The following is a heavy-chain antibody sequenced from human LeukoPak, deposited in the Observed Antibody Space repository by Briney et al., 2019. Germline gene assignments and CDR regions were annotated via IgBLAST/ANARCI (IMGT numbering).Heavy chain of an antibody. Sequence: PGRSLRLSCAASGFTFSSYAMHWVRQAPGKGLEWVANIKQDGSEKYYVDSVKGRFTISRDNAKNSLYLQMNSLRAEDTAVYYCARDRWFRSVDTAMVPSFDYWGQGTLITVSS. CDR2: IKQDGSEK. CDR3: ARDRWFRSVDTAMVPSFDY. V-gene: IGHV3-7*01. D-gene: IGHD5-18*01. CDR1: GFTFSSYA. J-gene: IGHJ4*02.